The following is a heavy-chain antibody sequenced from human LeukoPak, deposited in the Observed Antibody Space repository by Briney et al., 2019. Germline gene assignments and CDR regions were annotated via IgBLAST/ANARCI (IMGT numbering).Heavy chain of an antibody. Sequence: GGSLRLSCAASGFPFSSYAMSWVRQAPGKGLEWVSAISGSGGSTYYADSVKGRFTISRDNSKNTLYLQMNSLRAEDTAVYYCAKDLLAAAGPYYFDYWGQGTLVTVSS. D-gene: IGHD6-13*01. CDR2: ISGSGGST. J-gene: IGHJ4*02. CDR1: GFPFSSYA. CDR3: AKDLLAAAGPYYFDY. V-gene: IGHV3-23*01.